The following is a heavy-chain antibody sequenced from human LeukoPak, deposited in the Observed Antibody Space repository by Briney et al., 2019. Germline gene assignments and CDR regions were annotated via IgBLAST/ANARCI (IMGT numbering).Heavy chain of an antibody. CDR1: GFTFSSYS. V-gene: IGHV3-48*04. CDR3: AIGLYDNDY. Sequence: GGSLRLSCAASGFTFSSYSMNWVRQAPGKGLEWVSYISSSGSTIYYADSLKGRFTISRDNAKNSLYLQMNSLRAEDTAVYYCAIGLYDNDYWGQGTLVTVSS. CDR2: ISSSGSTI. J-gene: IGHJ4*02. D-gene: IGHD3-22*01.